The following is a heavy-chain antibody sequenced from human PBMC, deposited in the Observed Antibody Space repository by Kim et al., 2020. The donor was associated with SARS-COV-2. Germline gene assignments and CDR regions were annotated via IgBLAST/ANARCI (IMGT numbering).Heavy chain of an antibody. D-gene: IGHD3-10*01. J-gene: IGHJ4*02. Sequence: SETLSLTCTVSGGSISSYYWSWIRQPPGKGLEWIGYIYYSGSTNYNPSLKSRVTISVDTSKNQFSLKLSSVTAADTAVYYCARDGSGSYFDYWGQGTLVTVSS. CDR1: GGSISSYY. CDR3: ARDGSGSYFDY. V-gene: IGHV4-59*01. CDR2: IYYSGST.